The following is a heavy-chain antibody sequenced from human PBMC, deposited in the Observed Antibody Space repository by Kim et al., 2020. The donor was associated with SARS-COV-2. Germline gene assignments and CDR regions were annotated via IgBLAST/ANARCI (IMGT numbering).Heavy chain of an antibody. D-gene: IGHD2-21*02. V-gene: IGHV3-23*01. CDR2: ITGTGGGT. J-gene: IGHJ6*02. Sequence: GGSLRLSCAASGITFRNYAMTWVRQAPGKGLEWVSSITGTGGGTYYADSGKGRFTISRDNSNKTLFLQMNSLRPDDTAVYYCAKDTMAVTAGIGYYFGMDVWGQGTTVTVSS. CDR3: AKDTMAVTAGIGYYFGMDV. CDR1: GITFRNYA.